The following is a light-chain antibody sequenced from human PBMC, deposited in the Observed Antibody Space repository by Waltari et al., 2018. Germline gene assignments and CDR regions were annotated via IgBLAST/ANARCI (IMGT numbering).Light chain of an antibody. CDR2: DAS. V-gene: IGKV3-11*01. CDR1: QSVSSY. J-gene: IGKJ2*01. Sequence: EIVLTQSPATLSLSPGERATLSCRASQSVSSYLAWYQQKPGQAPRLLIYDASNRATGIPARFSGSGSETDFTLTISSLEPEDFAVYYCQSMYTFGQGTKLEIK. CDR3: QSMYT.